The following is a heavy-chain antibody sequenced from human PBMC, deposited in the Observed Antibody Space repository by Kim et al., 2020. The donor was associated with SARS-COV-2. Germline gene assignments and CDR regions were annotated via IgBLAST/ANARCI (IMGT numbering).Heavy chain of an antibody. D-gene: IGHD1-26*01. V-gene: IGHV4-34*01. Sequence: SETLSLTCAVYGGSFSGYYWSWIRQPPGKGLEWIGEINHSGSTNYNPSLKSRVTISVDTSKNQFSLKVSSVTAADTAVYYCARVKWELLGSFDYWGQGTLVTVSS. CDR3: ARVKWELLGSFDY. CDR1: GGSFSGYY. J-gene: IGHJ4*02. CDR2: INHSGST.